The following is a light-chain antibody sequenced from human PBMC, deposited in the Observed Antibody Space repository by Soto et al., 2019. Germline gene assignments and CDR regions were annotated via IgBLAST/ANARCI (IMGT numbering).Light chain of an antibody. V-gene: IGKV3-11*01. CDR2: DAS. J-gene: IGKJ4*01. CDR1: QSVSSH. CDR3: QQYNFYSRLT. Sequence: EIVLTQSPATLSLSPGERATLSCRASQSVSSHLAWFQQRPGQAPRLLIYDASNRATGIPARFSGRGSGTDFTLTISSLEPEDFAVYYCQQYNFYSRLTFGGGTKVEIK.